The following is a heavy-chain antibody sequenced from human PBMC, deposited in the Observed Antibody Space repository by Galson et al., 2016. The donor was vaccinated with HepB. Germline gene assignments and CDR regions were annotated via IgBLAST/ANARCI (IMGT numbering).Heavy chain of an antibody. V-gene: IGHV5-51*01. Sequence: QSGAEVTKPGQSLKISCTGFGCSFTNYWIGWVRQMPGKGLEWMGIIYPGDSDTTYSPPFQGQVTISADKSISTAYLQWSSLKASDTAMYYWSRSKDTYYYDRRGYYNYPMDVWGQGTTVTVSS. CDR3: SRSKDTYYYDRRGYYNYPMDV. J-gene: IGHJ6*02. CDR2: IYPGDSDT. D-gene: IGHD3-22*01. CDR1: GCSFTNYW.